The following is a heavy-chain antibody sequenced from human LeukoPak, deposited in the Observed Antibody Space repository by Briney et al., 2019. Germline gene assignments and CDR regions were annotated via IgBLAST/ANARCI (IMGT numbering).Heavy chain of an antibody. CDR2: ISAYNGNT. CDR3: AISRVGAVAGTGDFDY. J-gene: IGHJ4*02. V-gene: IGHV1-18*01. CDR1: GYTFTSYG. D-gene: IGHD6-19*01. Sequence: GASVKVSCKASGYTFTSYGISWVRQAPGQGLEWMGWISAYNGNTNYAQKLQGRVTMTTDTSTSTAYMELRSLGSDDTAVYYCAISRVGAVAGTGDFDYWGQGTLVTVSS.